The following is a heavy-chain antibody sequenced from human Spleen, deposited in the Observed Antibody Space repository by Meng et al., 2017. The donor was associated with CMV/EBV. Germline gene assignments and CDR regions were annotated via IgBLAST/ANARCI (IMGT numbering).Heavy chain of an antibody. V-gene: IGHV4-59*01. CDR1: GGSINTYY. CDR2: IYYTGST. J-gene: IGHJ3*02. CDR3: ARGRFLKWSDAFDT. D-gene: IGHD3-3*01. Sequence: LRLSCTVSGGSINTYYWNWIRQPPGKGLVWIGYIYYTGSTNYNPSLKSRVTISADMSKNQFSLKMSPVTAADTAVYYCARGRFLKWSDAFDTWGQGTEVTVSS.